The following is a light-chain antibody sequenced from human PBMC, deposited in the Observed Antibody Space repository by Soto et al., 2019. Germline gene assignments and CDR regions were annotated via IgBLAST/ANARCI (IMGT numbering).Light chain of an antibody. V-gene: IGLV2-23*02. J-gene: IGLJ1*01. Sequence: QSVLTQPASVSGSPGQSITISCTGTSSDVGSYNLVSWYQHHPGKAPKLMIFEVSKRPSGVSNRFSGSKSGNTASLTISGLQAEDEAEYYCCSYAGTYVFGTGPKVTVL. CDR2: EVS. CDR3: CSYAGTYV. CDR1: SSDVGSYNL.